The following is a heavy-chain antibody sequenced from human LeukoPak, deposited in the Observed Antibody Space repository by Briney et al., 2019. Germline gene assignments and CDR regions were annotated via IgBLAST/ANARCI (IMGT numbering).Heavy chain of an antibody. CDR1: GFTFSSYA. Sequence: PGGSLRLSCAASGFTFSSYAMSWVRQAPGEGLEWVSGVSGSGGSTYYADSVKGRFTISRDNSKNTLYLQMNSLRAEATAVYFCAKDSPYCSTTSCFNDYWGQGTLVTVSS. D-gene: IGHD2-2*01. CDR2: VSGSGGST. CDR3: AKDSPYCSTTSCFNDY. J-gene: IGHJ4*02. V-gene: IGHV3-23*01.